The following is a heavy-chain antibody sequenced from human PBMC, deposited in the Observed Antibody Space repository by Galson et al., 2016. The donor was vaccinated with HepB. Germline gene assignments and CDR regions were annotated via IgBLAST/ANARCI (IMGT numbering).Heavy chain of an antibody. CDR2: IFWDGDQ. J-gene: IGHJ4*02. Sequence: PALVKPTQTLTLTCNVSGFSLSTNGVGVGWVRQPPGKALEWLALIFWDGDQRYSPSLQSRVTITKDTSKNQVVLTVTDMDPVDTATYFCVHRGLHDSSGYYCSPFDFWGQGILATVSS. V-gene: IGHV2-5*02. CDR1: GFSLSTNGVG. D-gene: IGHD3-22*01. CDR3: VHRGLHDSSGYYCSPFDF.